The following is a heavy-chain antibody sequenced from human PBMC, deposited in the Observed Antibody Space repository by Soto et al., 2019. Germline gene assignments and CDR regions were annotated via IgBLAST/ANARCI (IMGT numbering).Heavy chain of an antibody. J-gene: IGHJ4*02. CDR1: GFAFSSYG. V-gene: IGHV3-30*03. CDR3: AREIERLLGY. Sequence: PGGSLRLSCAASGFAFSSYGMHWVRQAPGKGLEWVAVISYDGSNKYYADSVKGRFTISRDNSKNTLYLQMNSLRADDTAVYYCAREIERLLGYWGQGTLVTVSS. CDR2: ISYDGSNK. D-gene: IGHD3-3*01.